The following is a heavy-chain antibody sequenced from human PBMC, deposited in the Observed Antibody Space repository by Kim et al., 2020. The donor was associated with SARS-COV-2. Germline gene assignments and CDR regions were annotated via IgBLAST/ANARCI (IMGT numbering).Heavy chain of an antibody. CDR1: GFTFSNYR. CDR3: ARGGYKYAYDS. Sequence: GGSLRLSCAAPGFTFSNYRMQWARQDPGGGLVWVSQISPDGRSSTYADSVKGRVTISRDNAKNTLYLQMNSVRVEDTAVYYCARGGYKYAYDSWGQGTLVTVSS. V-gene: IGHV3-74*03. CDR2: ISPDGRSS. J-gene: IGHJ5*01. D-gene: IGHD5-18*01.